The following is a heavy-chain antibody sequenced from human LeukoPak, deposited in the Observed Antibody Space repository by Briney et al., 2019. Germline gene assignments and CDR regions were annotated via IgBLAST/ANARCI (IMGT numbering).Heavy chain of an antibody. CDR1: GYTFTGHY. Sequence: ASVKVSCKASGYTFTGHYIHWVRQAPGQGLEWMGWINPNSGGTKYVQKFQGRVTMTRDTSSSTAYMELSRLRSDDTAVYYCARLLELGALDYWGQGTLVTVSS. CDR3: ARLLELGALDY. D-gene: IGHD1-26*01. CDR2: INPNSGGT. J-gene: IGHJ4*02. V-gene: IGHV1-2*02.